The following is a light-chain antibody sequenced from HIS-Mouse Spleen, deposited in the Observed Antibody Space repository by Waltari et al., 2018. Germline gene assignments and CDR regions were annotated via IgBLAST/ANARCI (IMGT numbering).Light chain of an antibody. CDR2: RDS. V-gene: IGLV3-10*01. CDR3: YSTDSSGNHRV. Sequence: SYELTQPPSVSVSPGQTARITCSGDALPKKYAYWYQQKSGQAPVRVIYRDSKRPTGSPERFSGSSSGTMATLTISGAQVEDEADYYCYSTDSSGNHRVFGGGTKLTVL. J-gene: IGLJ2*01. CDR1: ALPKKY.